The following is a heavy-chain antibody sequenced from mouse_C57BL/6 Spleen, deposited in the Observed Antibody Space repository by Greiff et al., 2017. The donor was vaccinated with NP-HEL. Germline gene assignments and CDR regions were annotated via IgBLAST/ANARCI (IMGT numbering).Heavy chain of an antibody. D-gene: IGHD1-1*01. CDR1: GFTFSSYG. CDR3: ARQYYVNSYVRYFDV. J-gene: IGHJ1*03. CDR2: ISSGGSYT. Sequence: EVKLQESGGDLVKPGGSLKLSCAASGFTFSSYGMSWVRQTPDKRLEWVATISSGGSYTYYPDSVKGRFTISRDNAKNTLYLQLSSLKSEDTAMYYCARQYYVNSYVRYFDVWGTGTTVTVSS. V-gene: IGHV5-6*01.